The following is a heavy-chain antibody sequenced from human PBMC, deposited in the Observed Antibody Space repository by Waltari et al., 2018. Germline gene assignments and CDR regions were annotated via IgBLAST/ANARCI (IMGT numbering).Heavy chain of an antibody. V-gene: IGHV3-23*01. CDR1: GFTFSNLA. Sequence: EVQLLESGGGLVPPGGSLRLSCAPPGFTFSNLAMSWVRQAPGKGLEWVSAISGSGDNTFYVDSVKGRFTISRDNSKNTLYLQMNSLRAEDTAVYYCAKHLTLVRGIGPYFDYWGQGTLVTVSS. CDR2: ISGSGDNT. CDR3: AKHLTLVRGIGPYFDY. D-gene: IGHD3-10*01. J-gene: IGHJ4*02.